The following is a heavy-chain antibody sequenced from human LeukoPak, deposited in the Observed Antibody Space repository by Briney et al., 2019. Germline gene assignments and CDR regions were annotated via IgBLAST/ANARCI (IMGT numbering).Heavy chain of an antibody. J-gene: IGHJ4*02. V-gene: IGHV4-34*01. CDR1: GGSFSGYY. Sequence: SETLSLTCAVYGGSFSGYYWSWIRQPPGKGLEWIGEINQSGSTNYNPSLKSRVTISVDTSKNQFSLKLSSVTAADTAVYYCARGTLRLVRISSPGNLDYWGQGTLVTVSS. CDR2: INQSGST. D-gene: IGHD6-19*01. CDR3: ARGTLRLVRISSPGNLDY.